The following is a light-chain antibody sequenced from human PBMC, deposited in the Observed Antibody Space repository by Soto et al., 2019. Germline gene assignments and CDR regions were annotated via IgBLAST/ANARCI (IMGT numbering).Light chain of an antibody. Sequence: DIQMTQSPSAMSASVGDRVTITCRASQDISNYLAWFQQKPGKVPERLIYAASSLPSGVPSRFAGSGSGTEFTLTFSGLQPEDFATYYCLQHNSYPYTFGQGTKLEIK. CDR1: QDISNY. J-gene: IGKJ2*01. CDR2: AAS. CDR3: LQHNSYPYT. V-gene: IGKV1-17*03.